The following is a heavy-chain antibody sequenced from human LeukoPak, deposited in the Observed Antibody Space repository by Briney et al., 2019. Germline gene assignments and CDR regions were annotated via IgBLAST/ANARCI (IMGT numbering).Heavy chain of an antibody. CDR2: IKQDGSEK. V-gene: IGHV3-7*01. Sequence: GGSLRLSCAASGFTFSSYWMSWVRQAPGKGLEWVANIKQDGSEKYYVDSVKGRFTISRDNAKNSLYLQMNSLRAEDTAVYYCARDRSYSSGWLADAFDIWGQGTMVTVSS. J-gene: IGHJ3*02. CDR1: GFTFSSYW. CDR3: ARDRSYSSGWLADAFDI. D-gene: IGHD6-19*01.